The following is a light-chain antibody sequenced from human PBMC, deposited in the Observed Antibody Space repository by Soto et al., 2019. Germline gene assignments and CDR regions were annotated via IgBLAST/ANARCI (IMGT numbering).Light chain of an antibody. CDR3: QQYGSSRT. J-gene: IGKJ1*01. Sequence: EIVLTQSPGTLSLSPGERATLSCRASQSVNSNYLAWYQQKPGQAPRLLIYGASSRATGIPDRFSGGGSGTDFTLTISRLEPEDFAVYYCQQYGSSRTLGQGTKVAIK. CDR1: QSVNSNY. CDR2: GAS. V-gene: IGKV3-20*01.